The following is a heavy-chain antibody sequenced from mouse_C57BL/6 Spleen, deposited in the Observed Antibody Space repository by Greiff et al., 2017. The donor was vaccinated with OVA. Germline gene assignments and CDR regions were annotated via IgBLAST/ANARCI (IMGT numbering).Heavy chain of an antibody. J-gene: IGHJ3*01. Sequence: QVHVKQSGAELVKPGASVKMSCKASGYTFTSYWITWVKQRPGQGLEWIGDIYPGSGSTNYNEKFKSKATLTVDTSSSTAYMQLSSLTSEDSAVYYCARVDYDYDAWFAYWGQGTLVTVSA. CDR1: GYTFTSYW. CDR2: IYPGSGST. CDR3: ARVDYDYDAWFAY. V-gene: IGHV1-55*01. D-gene: IGHD2-4*01.